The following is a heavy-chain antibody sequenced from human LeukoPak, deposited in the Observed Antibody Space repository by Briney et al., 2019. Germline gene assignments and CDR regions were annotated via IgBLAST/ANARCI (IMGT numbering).Heavy chain of an antibody. CDR1: GFTFSSYG. CDR3: AKRVAHSSGAYWDY. D-gene: IGHD6-19*01. Sequence: GGSLRLSCEASGFTFSSYGMSWVRRAPGKGLEWVSAISGGGGGTYYADSVKGRFTISRDNSKNTLYLQMNSLRAEGAAVYFCAKRVAHSSGAYWDYWGQGILVTVSS. V-gene: IGHV3-23*01. CDR2: ISGGGGGT. J-gene: IGHJ4*02.